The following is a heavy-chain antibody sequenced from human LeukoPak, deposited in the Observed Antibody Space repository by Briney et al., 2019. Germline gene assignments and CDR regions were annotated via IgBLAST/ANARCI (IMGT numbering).Heavy chain of an antibody. D-gene: IGHD3-9*01. V-gene: IGHV3-30*02. CDR1: GISFRSYG. Sequence: GGSLRLSCAASGISFRSYGMHWVRQAPGKGLEWVTFIWYDASNKYYAESVKGRFTISRDNSRNTVFPQMNSLRAEDTAIYYCATDISTHYFGSWGQGTLVTVSS. CDR2: IWYDASNK. CDR3: ATDISTHYFGS. J-gene: IGHJ4*02.